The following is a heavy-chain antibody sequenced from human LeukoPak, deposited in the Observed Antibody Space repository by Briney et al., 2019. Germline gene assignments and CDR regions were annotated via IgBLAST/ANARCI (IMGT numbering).Heavy chain of an antibody. D-gene: IGHD6-13*01. J-gene: IGHJ3*02. CDR1: GGSISSYY. Sequence: SETLSLTCTVSGGSISSYYWSWIRQPAGKGLEWIGRIYTSGSTNYNPSLKSRVTMSVDTSKNQFSLKLSSVTAADTAVYYCARDIAAAGKEAFDIWGQGTMVTVSS. CDR2: IYTSGST. CDR3: ARDIAAAGKEAFDI. V-gene: IGHV4-4*07.